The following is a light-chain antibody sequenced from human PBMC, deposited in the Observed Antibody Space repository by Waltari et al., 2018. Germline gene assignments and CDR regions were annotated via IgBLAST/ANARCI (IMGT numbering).Light chain of an antibody. Sequence: QSALTQPAPVSGSPGQSITIPRIAVGCAVGASASVSWHQHHPGNAPQVIIYDVTNRPSGVSDRFSASKSANTASLTISRLQPEDEADYYCSSQTLDGLVLFGGGTRLTVL. CDR2: DVT. CDR1: GCAVGASAS. V-gene: IGLV2-14*03. CDR3: SSQTLDGLVL. J-gene: IGLJ2*01.